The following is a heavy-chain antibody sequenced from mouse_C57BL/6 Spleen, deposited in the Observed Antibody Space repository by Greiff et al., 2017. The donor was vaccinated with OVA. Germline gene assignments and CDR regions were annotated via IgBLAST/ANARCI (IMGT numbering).Heavy chain of an antibody. J-gene: IGHJ4*01. CDR1: GFSLTSYG. Sequence: VQLQQSGPGLVAPSQSLSITCTVSGFSLTSYGVHWVRQPPGKGLEWLVVIWSDGSTTYNSALKSRLSISKDNSKSQVFLKMNSLQTDDTAMYYCARDRYYGSSDGAMDYWGQGTSVTVSS. V-gene: IGHV2-6*03. CDR2: IWSDGST. CDR3: ARDRYYGSSDGAMDY. D-gene: IGHD1-1*01.